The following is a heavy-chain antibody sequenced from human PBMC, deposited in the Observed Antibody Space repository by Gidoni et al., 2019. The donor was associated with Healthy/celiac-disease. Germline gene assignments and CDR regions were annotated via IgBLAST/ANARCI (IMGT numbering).Heavy chain of an antibody. CDR1: GSTFGSYA. Sequence: EVQLSESGGGLVQPGGCLRLSCADSGSTFGSYAMSGVRQAPGKGLEWVSAISGSGGSTYYADSVKGGFTIYRDNSKNTLYLQMNSLRAEDTAVYYCAYGDYYFDYWGQGTLVTVSS. CDR2: ISGSGGST. V-gene: IGHV3-23*01. J-gene: IGHJ4*02. CDR3: AYGDYYFDY. D-gene: IGHD4-17*01.